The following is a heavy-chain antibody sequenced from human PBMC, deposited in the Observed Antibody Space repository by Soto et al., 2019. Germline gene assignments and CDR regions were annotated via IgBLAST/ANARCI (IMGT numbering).Heavy chain of an antibody. V-gene: IGHV4-61*01. CDR3: ARDQRVGATVPYYYYGMDV. Sequence: SETLSLTCTVSGGSVSSGSYYWSWIRQPPGKGLEWIGYIYYSGSTNYNPSLKSRVTISVDTSKNQFSLKLSSVTAADTAVYYCARDQRVGATVPYYYYGMDVRGQGTTVTVSS. CDR2: IYYSGST. J-gene: IGHJ6*02. CDR1: GGSVSSGSYY. D-gene: IGHD1-26*01.